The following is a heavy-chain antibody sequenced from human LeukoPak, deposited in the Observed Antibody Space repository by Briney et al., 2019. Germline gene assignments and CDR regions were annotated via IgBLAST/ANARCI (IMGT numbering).Heavy chain of an antibody. J-gene: IGHJ3*02. CDR1: GGSISSNY. CDR2: IYYRGSS. CDR3: ARRSGYDFWSGYYGFAFDI. Sequence: SETLSLTGTVPGGSISSNYWSWIRQPPGKGLDWIGYIYYRGSSTYDPALKSRVTIPVDTSKTQFSLKLSSVPAADTAVYYCARRSGYDFWSGYYGFAFDIWGQGTMVTVSS. D-gene: IGHD3-3*01. V-gene: IGHV4-59*01.